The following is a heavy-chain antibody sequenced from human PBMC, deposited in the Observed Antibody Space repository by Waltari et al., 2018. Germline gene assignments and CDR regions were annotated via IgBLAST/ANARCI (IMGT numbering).Heavy chain of an antibody. Sequence: QVQLQQWGAGLLKPSETLSLTCAVYGGSFSGYYWSWIRPPPGKGLEWIGEINQRGRTNYNPSLKSRVTISVDTSKNQFSLKLGVVTAADTAVYYCARVPYDSSGRGAFDIWGQGTMVTVSS. D-gene: IGHD3-22*01. V-gene: IGHV4-34*01. CDR3: ARVPYDSSGRGAFDI. CDR1: GGSFSGYY. CDR2: INQRGRT. J-gene: IGHJ3*02.